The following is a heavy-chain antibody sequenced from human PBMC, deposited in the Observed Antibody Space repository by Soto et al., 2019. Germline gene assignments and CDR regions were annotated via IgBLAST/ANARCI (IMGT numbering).Heavy chain of an antibody. CDR1: GFTFTSYW. J-gene: IGHJ4*02. Sequence: EVPLVESGGGLVQPGGSLRLSCAASGFTFTSYWMNWVRQAPGKGLVWVSRINSDGSDTTYADSVKCRFIVSRDNAKNTVYLEMNSLRAEDTAVYYCARRAAHSCDYWGQGTLVTVSS. V-gene: IGHV3-74*01. CDR2: INSDGSDT. D-gene: IGHD2-2*01. CDR3: ARRAAHSCDY.